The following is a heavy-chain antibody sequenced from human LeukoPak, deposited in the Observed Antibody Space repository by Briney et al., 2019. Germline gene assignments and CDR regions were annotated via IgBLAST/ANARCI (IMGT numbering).Heavy chain of an antibody. Sequence: SETLSLTCTVSGGSISSYYWSWIRQPPGKGLEWIGYIYYSGSTNYNPSLKSRVTISVDTSRNHFFLNLRSVTAADTAVYYCARGYNSRSTFDVWGQGTVVTVSS. CDR2: IYYSGST. CDR3: ARGYNSRSTFDV. D-gene: IGHD6-13*01. J-gene: IGHJ3*01. V-gene: IGHV4-59*08. CDR1: GGSISSYY.